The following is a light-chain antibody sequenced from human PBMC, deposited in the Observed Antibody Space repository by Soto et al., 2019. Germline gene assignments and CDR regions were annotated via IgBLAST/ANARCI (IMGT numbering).Light chain of an antibody. V-gene: IGKV3-15*01. J-gene: IGKJ5*01. CDR2: GAS. CDR1: QSVSSN. Sequence: IGMTQSQATMSVSPGGRDTLACRASQSVSSNLAWYQQKPGQAPRLLIYGASTRATGIPARFSGSGSGTEFTLTLCSLQSEDFAVYYCQQYGSSHTFGQGTQLEIK. CDR3: QQYGSSHT.